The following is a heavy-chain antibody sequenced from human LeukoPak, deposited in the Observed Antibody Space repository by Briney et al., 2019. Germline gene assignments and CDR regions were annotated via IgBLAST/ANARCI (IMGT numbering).Heavy chain of an antibody. Sequence: GRSLRLSCAASGFTFSSYGMHWVRQAPGKGLEWVAVISYDGSNKYYADSVKGRFTISRDNSKNTLYLQMNSLRAEDTAVYYCARGLQGLAVAGKTNWFDPWGQGTLVTVSS. J-gene: IGHJ5*02. D-gene: IGHD6-19*01. CDR2: ISYDGSNK. V-gene: IGHV3-30*03. CDR1: GFTFSSYG. CDR3: ARGLQGLAVAGKTNWFDP.